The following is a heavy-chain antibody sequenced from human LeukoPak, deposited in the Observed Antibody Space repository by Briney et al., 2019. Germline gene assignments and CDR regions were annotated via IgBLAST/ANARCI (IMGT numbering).Heavy chain of an antibody. CDR1: GGSISSSSYY. Sequence: SETLSLTCTVSGGSISSSSYYWGWIRQPPGKGLEWIGTIYYSGSTYYNPSLKSRVTISVDTSKNQFSLKLSSVTAADTAVYYCARDGGSSWYGGYFDYWGQGTLVTVSS. V-gene: IGHV4-39*07. CDR3: ARDGGSSWYGGYFDY. J-gene: IGHJ4*02. CDR2: IYYSGST. D-gene: IGHD6-13*01.